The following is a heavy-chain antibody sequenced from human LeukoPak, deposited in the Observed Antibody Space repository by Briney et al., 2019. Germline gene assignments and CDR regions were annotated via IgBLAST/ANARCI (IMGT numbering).Heavy chain of an antibody. CDR2: IYYSGST. D-gene: IGHD2-2*01. V-gene: IGHV4-59*12. CDR1: GGSISSYY. CDR3: ARDRYCSSTSCSPGWFDP. J-gene: IGHJ5*02. Sequence: TSETLSLTCTVSGGSISSYYWSWIRQPPGKGLEWIGYIYYSGSTNYNPSLKSRVTISVDTSKNQFSLKLSSVTAADTAVYYCARDRYCSSTSCSPGWFDPWGRGTLVTVSS.